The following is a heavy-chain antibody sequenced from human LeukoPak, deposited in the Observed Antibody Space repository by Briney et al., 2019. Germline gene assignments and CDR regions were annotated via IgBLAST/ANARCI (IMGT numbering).Heavy chain of an antibody. CDR2: ISCSGGST. D-gene: IGHD3-3*01. CDR3: AKGLGVTIFGVVIGALDY. Sequence: GGSLRLSCAASGFTFSSYAMSWVRQAPGKGLEWASAISCSGGSTYYADSVKGRFTISRDNSKNTLYLQMNSLRAEDTAVYYCAKGLGVTIFGVVIGALDYWGQGTLVTVSS. V-gene: IGHV3-23*01. CDR1: GFTFSSYA. J-gene: IGHJ4*02.